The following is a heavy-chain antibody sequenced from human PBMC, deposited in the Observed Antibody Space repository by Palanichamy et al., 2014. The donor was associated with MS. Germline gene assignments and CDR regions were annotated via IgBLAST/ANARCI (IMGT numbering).Heavy chain of an antibody. J-gene: IGHJ5*02. CDR1: GGSISSSTSY. CDR3: AKYYHDSSGYSNWFDP. Sequence: QLQLQESGPGLVKPSETLSLTCIVSGGSISSSTSYWGWIRQPPGKGLEWIGYIHYSGTTYYNPSLKSRVTLSVDTSENQFSLKLSSVTAADTAVYYCAKYYHDSSGYSNWFDPWGQGTLVTVSS. D-gene: IGHD3-22*01. CDR2: IHYSGTT. V-gene: IGHV4-39*01.